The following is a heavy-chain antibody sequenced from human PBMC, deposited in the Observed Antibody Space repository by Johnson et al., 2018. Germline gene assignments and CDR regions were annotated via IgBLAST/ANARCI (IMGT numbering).Heavy chain of an antibody. D-gene: IGHD3-22*01. CDR2: MNPNSGNT. CDR1: GYTFASYD. Sequence: QVQLVQSGAEVKKPGASVKVSCKASGYTFASYDINWVRQATRQGLEWMGWMNPNSGNTGYAQKFQGRVTMTRNTSIGTAYRELSSLGSDDTAVYYCARGFRDSSGKEYFQHWGQGTVITVSS. V-gene: IGHV1-8*01. CDR3: ARGFRDSSGKEYFQH. J-gene: IGHJ1*01.